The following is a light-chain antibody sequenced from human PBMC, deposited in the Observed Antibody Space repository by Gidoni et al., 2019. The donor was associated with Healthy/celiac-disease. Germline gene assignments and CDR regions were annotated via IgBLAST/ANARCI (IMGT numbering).Light chain of an antibody. V-gene: IGKV1-39*01. J-gene: IGKJ2*01. Sequence: QMTQSPSSLSASVGDRVTITCRASQSISSYLNWYQQKPGKDPQLLIYAASSLHSGVPSRFSGSRSGTDFTLTISSLQPEDFATYYCQQSYSTPRFTFGQGTKLEIK. CDR1: QSISSY. CDR3: QQSYSTPRFT. CDR2: AAS.